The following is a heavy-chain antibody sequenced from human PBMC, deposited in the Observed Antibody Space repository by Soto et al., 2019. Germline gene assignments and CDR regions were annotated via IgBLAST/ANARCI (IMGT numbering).Heavy chain of an antibody. J-gene: IGHJ4*02. V-gene: IGHV3-23*01. D-gene: IGHD2-2*01. Sequence: GGSLRLSCAASGFTFSSYAMSWVRQAPGKGLEWVSAISGSGGSTYYADSVKGRFTISRDNSKNTLYLQMNSLRAEDTAVYYCAKDRECSSTSCLIDYWGQGTLVTVSS. CDR3: AKDRECSSTSCLIDY. CDR1: GFTFSSYA. CDR2: ISGSGGST.